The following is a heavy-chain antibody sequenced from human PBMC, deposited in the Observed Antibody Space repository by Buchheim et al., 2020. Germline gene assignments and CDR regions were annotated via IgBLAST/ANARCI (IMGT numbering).Heavy chain of an antibody. CDR3: ARARIAARVDP. CDR2: VNHSGST. J-gene: IGHJ5*02. D-gene: IGHD6-6*01. Sequence: QVQLQQWGAGLLKPSETLSLTCAVYGGPFSGYYWSWIRQPPGKGLEWIGEVNHSGSTNYNPSLKSRVTISVDTSKNQLSLKLSSVTAADTAVYYCARARIAARVDPWGQGTL. V-gene: IGHV4-34*01. CDR1: GGPFSGYY.